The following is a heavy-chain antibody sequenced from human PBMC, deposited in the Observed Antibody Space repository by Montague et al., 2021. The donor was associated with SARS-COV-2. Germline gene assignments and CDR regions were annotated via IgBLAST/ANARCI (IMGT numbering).Heavy chain of an antibody. J-gene: IGHJ4*02. CDR1: GFTFSSYS. Sequence: SLRLSCAASGFTFSSYSMNWVRQAPGKGLEWVSSISSSSSYIYYADSVKGRFTISRDNAKNSLYLQMNILGAEDTAVYYCARDLNDYVWGSYRYFDYWGQGTLVTVSS. V-gene: IGHV3-21*01. D-gene: IGHD3-16*02. CDR3: ARDLNDYVWGSYRYFDY. CDR2: ISSSSSYI.